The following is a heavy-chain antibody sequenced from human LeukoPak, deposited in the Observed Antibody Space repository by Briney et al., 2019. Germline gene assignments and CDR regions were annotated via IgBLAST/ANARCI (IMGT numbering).Heavy chain of an antibody. J-gene: IGHJ5*02. CDR2: INPNSGGT. Sequence: ASVKVSCKASGYTFTGYYMHWVRQAPGQGLEWMGWINPNSGGTNYAQKFQGWVTMTRDTSISTAYMELSRLRSDDTAVYYCARRRGATVTFWFDPWGQGTLVTVSS. V-gene: IGHV1-2*04. CDR3: ARRRGATVTFWFDP. D-gene: IGHD4-17*01. CDR1: GYTFTGYY.